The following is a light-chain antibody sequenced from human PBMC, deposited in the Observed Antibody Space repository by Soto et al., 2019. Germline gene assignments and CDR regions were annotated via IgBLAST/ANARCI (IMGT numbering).Light chain of an antibody. Sequence: QSALTQPPSASGSPGRSVTFSCTGTSSDIGDYNYVSWYQQHPGKAPKLMIYEVTKRPSGVPDRFSGSKSGNTASLTVSGLQADDEADYYCSSYAGNTNYVFGTAKKVTV. CDR2: EVT. J-gene: IGLJ1*01. CDR3: SSYAGNTNYV. V-gene: IGLV2-8*01. CDR1: SSDIGDYNY.